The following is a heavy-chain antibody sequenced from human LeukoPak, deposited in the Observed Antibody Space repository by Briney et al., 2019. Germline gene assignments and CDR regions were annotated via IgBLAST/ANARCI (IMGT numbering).Heavy chain of an antibody. CDR2: ISGSGGST. Sequence: GGSLGLSCAASGFTFSSYAMSWVRQAPGKGLEWVSAISGSGGSTYYADSVKGRFTISRDNSKNTLYLQMNRLRAEDTAVYYCAKDADILTGYYLGWYYFDYWGQGTLVTVSS. CDR1: GFTFSSYA. CDR3: AKDADILTGYYLGWYYFDY. V-gene: IGHV3-23*01. D-gene: IGHD3-9*01. J-gene: IGHJ4*02.